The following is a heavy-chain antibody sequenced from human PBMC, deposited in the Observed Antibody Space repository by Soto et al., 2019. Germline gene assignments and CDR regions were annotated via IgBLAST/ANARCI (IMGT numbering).Heavy chain of an antibody. J-gene: IGHJ4*02. CDR3: ARDTGDGTFDF. CDR1: GYTFSSYA. D-gene: IGHD7-27*01. Sequence: ASVKVSCKASGYTFSSYAMHWVRQAPGQRREWMGWINAGYGNTKSSQKFQDRVTISRDTSASTAYMELNSLRSEDTAVYYCARDTGDGTFDFWGQGTLVTVSS. CDR2: INAGYGNT. V-gene: IGHV1-3*01.